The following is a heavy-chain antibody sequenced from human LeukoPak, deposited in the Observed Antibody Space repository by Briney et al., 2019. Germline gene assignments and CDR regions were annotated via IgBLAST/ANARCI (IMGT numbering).Heavy chain of an antibody. J-gene: IGHJ4*02. CDR1: GFTFSNSG. Sequence: PGGSLRLSCAASGFTFSNSGMHWVRQAPGKGLEWVAFIRYDGNNKYYADSLKGRITISRDNSKNTLYLQMNSLRAEDTAIYYCAKISSSSYDYWGQGTLVTVSS. CDR2: IRYDGNNK. D-gene: IGHD6-6*01. V-gene: IGHV3-30*02. CDR3: AKISSSSYDY.